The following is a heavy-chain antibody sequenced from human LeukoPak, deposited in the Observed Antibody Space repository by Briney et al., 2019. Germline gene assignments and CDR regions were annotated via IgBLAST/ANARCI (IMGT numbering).Heavy chain of an antibody. J-gene: IGHJ4*02. V-gene: IGHV1-24*01. CDR3: ATGPRGYCSSTSCLTGVDY. D-gene: IGHD2-2*01. CDR1: GYTLTELS. Sequence: ASVKVSCKVSGYTLTELSMHWVRQAPGKGLEWMGGFDPEDGETIYAQKFQGRVTMTEDTSTDTAYMELSSLRSEDTAVYYCATGPRGYCSSTSCLTGVDYWGQGTLVTVSS. CDR2: FDPEDGET.